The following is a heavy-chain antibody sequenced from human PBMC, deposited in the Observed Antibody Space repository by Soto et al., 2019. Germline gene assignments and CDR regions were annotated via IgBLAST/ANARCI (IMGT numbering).Heavy chain of an antibody. D-gene: IGHD2-15*01. CDR3: ARGGRYCSGGSCYLYYYYGMDV. CDR1: GFTVSSNY. J-gene: IGHJ6*02. Sequence: EVQLVESGGGLVQPGGSLRLSCAASGFTVSSNYMSWVRQAPGKGLEWVSVIYSGGSTYYADSVKGRFTISRDNSKNTLYLQMNSLRAEDTAAYYCARGGRYCSGGSCYLYYYYGMDVWGQGTTVTVSS. V-gene: IGHV3-66*01. CDR2: IYSGGST.